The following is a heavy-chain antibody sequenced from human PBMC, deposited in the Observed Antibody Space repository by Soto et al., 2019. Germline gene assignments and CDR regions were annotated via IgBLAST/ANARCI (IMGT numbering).Heavy chain of an antibody. V-gene: IGHV3-48*01. J-gene: IGHJ4*02. CDR2: IRNSGSPK. CDR3: VRDPDALDY. CDR1: GFTFSTYS. Sequence: GGSLRLSCAASGFTFSTYSMNWVRQAPGKGLEWVAYIRNSGSPKYYADSVRGRFTIYRDNAKNSLYLQMDSLRVDDTAVYYCVRDPDALDYWGQGTLVTVSS.